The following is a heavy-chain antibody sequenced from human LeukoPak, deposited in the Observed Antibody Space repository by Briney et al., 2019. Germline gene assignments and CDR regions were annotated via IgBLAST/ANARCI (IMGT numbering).Heavy chain of an antibody. CDR2: IYYSEST. V-gene: IGHV4-59*08. Sequence: SETLSLTCTVSGGSISNYYWSWIRQPPGKGLEWIGYIYYSESTNYNPSLKSRVTISVDTSKNQFSLKLSSVTAADTAVFYCARGYCSGGSCYSFAFDIWGQGTMVTVSS. CDR1: GGSISNYY. D-gene: IGHD2-15*01. J-gene: IGHJ3*02. CDR3: ARGYCSGGSCYSFAFDI.